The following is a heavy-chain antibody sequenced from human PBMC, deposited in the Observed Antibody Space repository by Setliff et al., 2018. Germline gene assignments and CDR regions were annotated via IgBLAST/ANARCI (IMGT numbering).Heavy chain of an antibody. J-gene: IGHJ4*02. CDR2: IIPILGIA. Sequence: SVKVSCKASGGTFSSYAISWVRQAPGQGLEWMGGIIPILGIANYAQKFQGRVTITADKSTSTAYMELSSLRSEDTAVYYCATFRRDGYNRDYWGQGTLVTVSS. D-gene: IGHD5-12*01. V-gene: IGHV1-69*10. CDR3: ATFRRDGYNRDY. CDR1: GGTFSSYA.